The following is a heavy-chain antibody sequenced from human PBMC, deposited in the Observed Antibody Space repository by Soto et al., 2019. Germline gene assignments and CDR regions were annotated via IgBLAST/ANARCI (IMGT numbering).Heavy chain of an antibody. V-gene: IGHV3-23*01. Sequence: GGSLRLSCAATGFAFSNYAMTWVRQAPGKGLECISAITDSGDNSIHAGSARGRFTMSRDNSRNIVYLQMNSLRVEDTARYFCAKGSLQWCSPRGPCYPLDLWGQGVLVTVSS. D-gene: IGHD4-4*01. CDR2: ITDSGDNS. J-gene: IGHJ5*02. CDR3: AKGSLQWCSPRGPCYPLDL. CDR1: GFAFSNYA.